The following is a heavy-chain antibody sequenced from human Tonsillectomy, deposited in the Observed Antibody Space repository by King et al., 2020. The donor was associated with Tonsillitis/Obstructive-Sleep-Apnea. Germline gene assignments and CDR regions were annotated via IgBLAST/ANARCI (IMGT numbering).Heavy chain of an antibody. CDR2: IFHSGST. CDR1: GGSISSTNW. V-gene: IGHV4-4*02. Sequence: QLQESGPGLVKPSGTLSLTCGVSGGSISSTNWWIWVRQPPGKGLEWIGEIFHSGSTSYNPSLKSRVTISLDKSKNQFSLKLRSVTAADTALYYCARGGFYGSGSPALYFDYWGQRTLVTVSS. CDR3: ARGGFYGSGSPALYFDY. D-gene: IGHD3-10*01. J-gene: IGHJ4*02.